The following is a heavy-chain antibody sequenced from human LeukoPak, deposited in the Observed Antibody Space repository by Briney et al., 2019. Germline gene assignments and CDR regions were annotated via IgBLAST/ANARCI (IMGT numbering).Heavy chain of an antibody. Sequence: GGSLRLSCAASGFTFSSYWMSWVRRAPGKGLEWVANIKQDGSEKYYVDSVKGRFTISRDNAKNSLYLQMNSLRAEDTAVYYCARDGGYGDYSFDYWGQGTLVTVSS. D-gene: IGHD4-17*01. V-gene: IGHV3-7*01. CDR2: IKQDGSEK. J-gene: IGHJ4*02. CDR1: GFTFSSYW. CDR3: ARDGGYGDYSFDY.